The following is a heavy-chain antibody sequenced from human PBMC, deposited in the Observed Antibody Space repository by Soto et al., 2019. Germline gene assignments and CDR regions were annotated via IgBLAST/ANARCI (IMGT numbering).Heavy chain of an antibody. V-gene: IGHV3-23*01. J-gene: IGHJ6*03. CDR2: ISGSGGST. Sequence: PGGSLRLSCAASGFTFSSYAMSWVRQAPGKGLEWVSAISGSGGSTYYADSVKGRFTISRGNSKNTLYLQMYSLRAEDTAVYYCAKGGAFGYYYYMDVWGKGTTVTVSS. CDR1: GFTFSSYA. CDR3: AKGGAFGYYYYMDV. D-gene: IGHD1-26*01.